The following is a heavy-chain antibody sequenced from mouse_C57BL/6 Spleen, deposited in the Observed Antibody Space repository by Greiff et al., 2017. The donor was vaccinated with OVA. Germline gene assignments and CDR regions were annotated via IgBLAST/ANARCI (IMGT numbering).Heavy chain of an antibody. Sequence: VQLQQSGPELVKPGASVKISCKASGYTFTDYYMNWVKQSHGKSLEWIGDINPNNGGTSYNQKFKGKATLTVDKSSSTAYMELRSLTSEDSAVYYCARPYGSSYAGWYYFDYWGQGTTLTVSS. J-gene: IGHJ2*01. D-gene: IGHD1-1*01. CDR1: GYTFTDYY. CDR2: INPNNGGT. CDR3: ARPYGSSYAGWYYFDY. V-gene: IGHV1-26*01.